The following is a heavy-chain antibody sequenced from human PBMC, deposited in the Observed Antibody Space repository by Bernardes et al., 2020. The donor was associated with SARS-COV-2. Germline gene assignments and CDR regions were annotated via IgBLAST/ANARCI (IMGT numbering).Heavy chain of an antibody. V-gene: IGHV4-59*08. J-gene: IGHJ1*01. CDR1: GGSISSYY. CDR3: ARYDCSSTSCYSWGEYFQH. D-gene: IGHD2-2*01. CDR2: IYYSGST. Sequence: SETLSLTCTVSGGSISSYYWSWIRQPPGKGLEWIGYIYYSGSTNYNPSLKSRVTISVDTSKNQFSLKLSSVTAADTAVYYCARYDCSSTSCYSWGEYFQHWGQGTLVTVSS.